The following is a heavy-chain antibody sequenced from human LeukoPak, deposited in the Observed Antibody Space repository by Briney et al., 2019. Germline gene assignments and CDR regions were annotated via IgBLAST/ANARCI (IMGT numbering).Heavy chain of an antibody. CDR1: GFIFSTYG. CDR2: IWNDGNNK. D-gene: IGHD3-10*01. CDR3: ARAVRYGSGTYLDY. V-gene: IGHV3-33*01. J-gene: IGHJ4*02. Sequence: RGGSLRLSCLASGFIFSTYGMHWVRQAPGKGLEWVGVIWNDGNNKYYADSVKGRFSISRDNSQNTLYLQLNSLRDEDTAVYYCARAVRYGSGTYLDYWGQGTLVTVSS.